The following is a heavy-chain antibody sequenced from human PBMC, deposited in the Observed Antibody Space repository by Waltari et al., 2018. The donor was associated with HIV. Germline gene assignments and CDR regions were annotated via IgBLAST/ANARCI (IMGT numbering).Heavy chain of an antibody. Sequence: QAQLVQSGAEVRKPGASVKVSCKASGYNFATFDINWVRRAPGQGLEWMGWMSINNGEAGYGQRVKGRVTLTRDTSMDTAYMELHSLTPQDTAGYYCVTSRPGAVFGDFWGQGTAVMVSS. V-gene: IGHV1-8*01. CDR2: MSINNGEA. CDR1: GYNFATFD. D-gene: IGHD3-3*01. CDR3: VTSRPGAVFGDF. J-gene: IGHJ4*02.